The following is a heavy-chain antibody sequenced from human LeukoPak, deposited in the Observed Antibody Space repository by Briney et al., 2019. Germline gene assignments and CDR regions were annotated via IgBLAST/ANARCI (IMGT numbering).Heavy chain of an antibody. Sequence: GGSLRLSCAASGFTFSSYAMSWVRQAPGKGLEWVSAISGSGGSTYYADSVKGRFTISRDNAKNSLILQMNSLRAEDTAVYYCARDEPTVTTGPPVGSWGQGTLVTVSS. CDR1: GFTFSSYA. V-gene: IGHV3-23*01. CDR2: ISGSGGST. J-gene: IGHJ4*02. CDR3: ARDEPTVTTGPPVGS. D-gene: IGHD4-17*01.